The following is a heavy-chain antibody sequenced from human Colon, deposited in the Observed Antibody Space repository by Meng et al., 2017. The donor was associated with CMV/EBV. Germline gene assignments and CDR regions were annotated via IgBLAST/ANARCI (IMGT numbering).Heavy chain of an antibody. CDR3: VRETVVGGVADVGGFDI. Sequence: GESLKISCEASGFTFKVYTMNWVRQAPGKGLEWIASISPSNDYIYFADSVKGRFTISRDSATNTLYLQMNSLTAEDTAVYYCVRETVVGGVADVGGFDIWGQGTMVTVSS. J-gene: IGHJ3*02. CDR2: ISPSNDYI. D-gene: IGHD1-26*01. CDR1: GFTFKVYT. V-gene: IGHV3-21*01.